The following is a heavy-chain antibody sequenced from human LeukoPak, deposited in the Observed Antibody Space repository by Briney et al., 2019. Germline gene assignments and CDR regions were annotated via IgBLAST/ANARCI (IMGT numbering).Heavy chain of an antibody. CDR1: GGSFSGYY. Sequence: SETLSLTCAVYGGSFSGYYWSWIRQPPGKGLEWIGEINHSGSTNYSPSLKSRVTISVDTSKNQFSLKLSSVTAADTAVYYCAGGVAGEHLNWFDPWGQGTLVTVSS. V-gene: IGHV4-34*01. D-gene: IGHD1/OR15-1a*01. J-gene: IGHJ5*02. CDR3: AGGVAGEHLNWFDP. CDR2: INHSGST.